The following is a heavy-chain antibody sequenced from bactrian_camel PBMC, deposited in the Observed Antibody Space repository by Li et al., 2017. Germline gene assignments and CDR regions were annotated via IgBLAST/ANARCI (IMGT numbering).Heavy chain of an antibody. V-gene: IGHV3S53*01. J-gene: IGHJ4*01. CDR1: GYTFRRNC. D-gene: IGHD1*01. CDR2: TGPNNT. Sequence: HVQLVESGGGSVQAGGSLRLSCAASGYTFRRNCMGWFRQAPGKEREVVAATGPNNTWYADSVKGRFTLSKDGDKDTQYPQMNNVKPEDTAMYYCAADWGRGGFLLFPDHEFDYWGQGTQVTV. CDR3: AADWGRGGFLLFPDHEFDY.